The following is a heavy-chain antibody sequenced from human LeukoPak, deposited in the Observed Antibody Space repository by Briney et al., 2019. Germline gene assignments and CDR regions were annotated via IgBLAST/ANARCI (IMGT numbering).Heavy chain of an antibody. J-gene: IGHJ4*02. CDR3: ARGSGDYNFYFDY. CDR2: IYSGGST. V-gene: IGHV3-66*01. Sequence: GGSLRLSCAASGFTVSSNYMIWGRQAPGKGLEWVSVIYSGGSTYYADSVKGRFTISRDNSKNTLYLQMNSLRAEDTAVYYCARGSGDYNFYFDYWGQGTLVTVSS. CDR1: GFTVSSNY. D-gene: IGHD5-24*01.